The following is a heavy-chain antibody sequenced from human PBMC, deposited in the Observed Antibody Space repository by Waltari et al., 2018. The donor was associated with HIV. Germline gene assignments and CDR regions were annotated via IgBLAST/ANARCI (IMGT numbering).Heavy chain of an antibody. Sequence: QVQLVQSGAEVKKPGASVKVSCKASGYTFTSYGISWVRQAPGQGLEWMGWVNGYNGNTNYAKKLQGRVTMTTDTSTSTAYMELRSLRSDDTAVYYCARINCTSVSCYASLDYWGQGTLVTVSS. J-gene: IGHJ4*02. D-gene: IGHD2-2*01. CDR2: VNGYNGNT. V-gene: IGHV1-18*01. CDR3: ARINCTSVSCYASLDY. CDR1: GYTFTSYG.